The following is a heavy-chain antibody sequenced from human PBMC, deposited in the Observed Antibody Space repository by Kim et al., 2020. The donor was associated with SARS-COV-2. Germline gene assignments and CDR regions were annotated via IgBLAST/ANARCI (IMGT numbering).Heavy chain of an antibody. V-gene: IGHV7-4-1*02. J-gene: IGHJ6*01. D-gene: IGHD3-22*01. Sequence: ASVKVSCKASGYTFTDYAIHWVRQAPGQGLEWMGRINTNTGNTTYSQSFQGRFIITMDTSVSTAYLQMTSLKSDDTAVYYCARDVSSCQYSVHYG. CDR1: GYTFTDYA. CDR3: ARDVSSCQYSVHYG. CDR2: INTNTGNT.